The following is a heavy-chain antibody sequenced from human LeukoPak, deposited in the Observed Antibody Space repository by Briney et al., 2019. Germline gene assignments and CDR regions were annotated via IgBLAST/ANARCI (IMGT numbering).Heavy chain of an antibody. J-gene: IGHJ5*02. Sequence: GGSLRLSCAACGFIFSNYGMNWVGQAAGKGLEWVAAVSASGSATSYADSVRGRFTISRDNSKSTTYLQMNRLRAEDTALYHCSKGPEWLVYDAPFWFDPWRQRTLVTVSS. V-gene: IGHV3-23*01. CDR2: VSASGSAT. CDR1: GFIFSNYG. CDR3: SKGPEWLVYDAPFWFDP. D-gene: IGHD6-19*01.